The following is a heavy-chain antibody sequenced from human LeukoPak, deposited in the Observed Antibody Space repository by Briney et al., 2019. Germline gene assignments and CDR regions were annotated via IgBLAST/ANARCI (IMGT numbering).Heavy chain of an antibody. Sequence: GGSLRLSCAASGFSLSNYWMSWVRQAPGKGLDWVANIKQDGNEKYYVDSVKGRFTISRDNAKNSLYLQMNSLRAEDTAIYYCARDDSESPFDYWDQGTLVTVSS. CDR1: GFSLSNYW. V-gene: IGHV3-7*01. CDR2: IKQDGNEK. J-gene: IGHJ4*02. D-gene: IGHD1-26*01. CDR3: ARDDSESPFDY.